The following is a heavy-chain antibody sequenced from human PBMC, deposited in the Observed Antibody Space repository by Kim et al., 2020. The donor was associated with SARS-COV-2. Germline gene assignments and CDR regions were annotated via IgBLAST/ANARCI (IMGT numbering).Heavy chain of an antibody. V-gene: IGHV3-15*01. D-gene: IGHD5-12*01. J-gene: IGHJ4*02. Sequence: TKDYASPVKGRYTISRDGSQNTLYLQMNSLKTEDTAIYYCTTMASASFDYWGQGTLVTVSP. CDR3: TTMASASFDY. CDR2: TK.